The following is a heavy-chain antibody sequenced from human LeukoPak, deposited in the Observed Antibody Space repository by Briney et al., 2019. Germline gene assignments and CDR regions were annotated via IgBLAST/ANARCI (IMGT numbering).Heavy chain of an antibody. J-gene: IGHJ4*02. D-gene: IGHD6-19*01. Sequence: ASVKVSCRASGFTFTSSAVQWVRQARGQRLEWIGWIVVGSGNTNYAQKFQERVTITRDMSTSTAYMELSSLRSEDPAVYYCAAFGSSGWWAFNYFDYWGQGTLVTVSS. CDR1: GFTFTSSA. CDR2: IVVGSGNT. V-gene: IGHV1-58*01. CDR3: AAFGSSGWWAFNYFDY.